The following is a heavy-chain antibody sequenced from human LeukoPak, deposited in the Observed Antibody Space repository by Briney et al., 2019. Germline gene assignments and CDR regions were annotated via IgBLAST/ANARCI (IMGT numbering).Heavy chain of an antibody. CDR3: AKKVWAVAGREYYFDY. CDR1: GGTFSSYA. D-gene: IGHD6-19*01. Sequence: GSSVKVSCKASGGTFSSYAISWVRQAPGQGLEWMGGIIPIFGTANYAQKFQGRVTITADESTSTAYMELSSLRSEDTAVYYCAKKVWAVAGREYYFDYWGQGTLVTVSS. V-gene: IGHV1-69*01. J-gene: IGHJ4*02. CDR2: IIPIFGTA.